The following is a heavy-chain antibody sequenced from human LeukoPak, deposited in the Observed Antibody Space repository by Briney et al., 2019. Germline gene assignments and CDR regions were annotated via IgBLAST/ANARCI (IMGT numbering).Heavy chain of an antibody. Sequence: GESLKISCKGSGYSFTSYWIGWVRQMPGKGLEWMGIIYPGDSDTRYSPSFQGQVTISADKSISTAYLQWSSLKASDTAMYYCARRSARVVVPAAMWGDAFDIWGQGTMVTVSS. V-gene: IGHV5-51*01. CDR3: ARRSARVVVPAAMWGDAFDI. J-gene: IGHJ3*02. D-gene: IGHD2-2*01. CDR2: IYPGDSDT. CDR1: GYSFTSYW.